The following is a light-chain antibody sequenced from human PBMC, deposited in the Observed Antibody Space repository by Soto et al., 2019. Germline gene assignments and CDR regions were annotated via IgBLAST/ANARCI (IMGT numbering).Light chain of an antibody. CDR1: SSNIGSNT. J-gene: IGLJ1*01. CDR3: AAWDDSLNGLYV. Sequence: QSVLTQPPSASGTPGQRVTISCSGSSSNIGSNTVNWYRQLPGTAPKLLIYSNNQRPSGVPDRFSDSKSGTSASLAISGLQSEDEADYYCAAWDDSLNGLYVFGTGTKVTVL. CDR2: SNN. V-gene: IGLV1-44*01.